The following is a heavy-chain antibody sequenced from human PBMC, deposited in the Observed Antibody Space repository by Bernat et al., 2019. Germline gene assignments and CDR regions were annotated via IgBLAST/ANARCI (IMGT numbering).Heavy chain of an antibody. D-gene: IGHD6-13*01. CDR2: VRSSGET. CDR3: AKTQERSWYGLFDF. Sequence: EVQLLESGGGLIQPGGSLRLSCEASGLTFSIYAMSWVRQAPGKGLEWVSGVRSSGETYYADSVKGWFTISRDNSENTRYLQMNSLRVEDTAVNYCAKTQERSWYGLFDFLGHVTMVTVSS. V-gene: IGHV3-23*01. CDR1: GLTFSIYA. J-gene: IGHJ3*01.